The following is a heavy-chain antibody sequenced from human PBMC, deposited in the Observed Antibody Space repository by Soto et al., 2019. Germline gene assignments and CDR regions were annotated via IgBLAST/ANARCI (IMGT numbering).Heavy chain of an antibody. CDR1: GFAFSNNP. J-gene: IGHJ4*02. Sequence: PGGSLRLSCVASGFAFSNNPMTWVRQAPGRGLEWVSAISNSGTNTYYADSVKGRFTISRDNSKNTLYLQMNSLRGEDTAVYYCAKGSTVPPGFDYWGQGTLVTVSS. V-gene: IGHV3-23*01. D-gene: IGHD4-17*01. CDR2: ISNSGTNT. CDR3: AKGSTVPPGFDY.